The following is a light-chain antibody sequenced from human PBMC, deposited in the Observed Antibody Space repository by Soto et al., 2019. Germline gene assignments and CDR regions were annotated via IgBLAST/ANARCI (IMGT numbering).Light chain of an antibody. V-gene: IGLV2-14*03. J-gene: IGLJ1*01. Sequence: QSVLTQPDSVSASPGQWITISCTGTSSDVGGYNSVSWYQHHPGKAPKLMLYDVSYRPSGVSNRFSGSKSGNTASLTISELQAEDEADYYCSSYTTNSTYVFGTGTKVTVL. CDR1: SSDVGGYNS. CDR2: DVS. CDR3: SSYTTNSTYV.